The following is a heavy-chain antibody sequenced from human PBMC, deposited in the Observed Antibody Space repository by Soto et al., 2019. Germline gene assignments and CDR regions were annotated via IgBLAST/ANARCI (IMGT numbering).Heavy chain of an antibody. J-gene: IGHJ6*02. CDR1: GYSFTSYW. CDR2: IYPGDSDT. CDR3: ARGATVVPAAMGDYYYYGMDV. Sequence: GESLKISCKGSGYSFTSYWIGWVRQMPGKGLEWMGIIYPGDSDTRYSPSFQGQVTISADKSISTAYLQWSSLKASDTAMYYCARGATVVPAAMGDYYYYGMDVWGQGTTVTVSS. V-gene: IGHV5-51*01. D-gene: IGHD2-2*01.